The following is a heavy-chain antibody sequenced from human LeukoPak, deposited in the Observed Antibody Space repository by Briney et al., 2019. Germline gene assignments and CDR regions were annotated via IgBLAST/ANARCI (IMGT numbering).Heavy chain of an antibody. CDR3: ARHLLPRQRRYFDY. J-gene: IGHJ4*02. CDR1: GFTFSSYS. V-gene: IGHV3-48*01. CDR2: ISSSSSTI. Sequence: GGSLRLSCAASGFTFSSYSMNWVRQAPGKGLEWVSYISSSSSTIYYADSVKGRFTISRDNAKNSLYLQMNSLRAEDTAVYYCARHLLPRQRRYFDYWGQGTLVTVSS.